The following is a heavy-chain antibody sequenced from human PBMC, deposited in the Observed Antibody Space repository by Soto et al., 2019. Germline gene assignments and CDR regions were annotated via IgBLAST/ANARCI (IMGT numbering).Heavy chain of an antibody. D-gene: IGHD4-17*01. Sequence: ETLPLPCYVSDGSVSNKTYYWSWIRQPPGKRLEWIGYVYYSGTTNYNPSLKSRVTISVDLSKNQFSLRLISVTTADTALYYCARTTAVPNTLRSRYFFDYWGQGTLVTVSS. CDR1: DGSVSNKTYY. J-gene: IGHJ4*02. CDR2: VYYSGTT. V-gene: IGHV4-61*01. CDR3: ARTTAVPNTLRSRYFFDY.